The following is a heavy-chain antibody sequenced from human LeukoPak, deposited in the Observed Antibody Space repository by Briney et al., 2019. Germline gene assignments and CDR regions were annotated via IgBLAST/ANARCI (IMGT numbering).Heavy chain of an antibody. CDR3: AKDLPYFDY. J-gene: IGHJ4*02. CDR2: ISYDGSNK. CDR1: GFTFSSYG. V-gene: IGHV3-30*18. Sequence: GGSLRLSCAASGFTFSSYGMHWVRQAPGKGLEWVAVISYDGSNKYYADSVKGRFTIFRDNSKNTLYLQMNSLRAEDTAVYYCAKDLPYFDYWGQGTLVTVSS.